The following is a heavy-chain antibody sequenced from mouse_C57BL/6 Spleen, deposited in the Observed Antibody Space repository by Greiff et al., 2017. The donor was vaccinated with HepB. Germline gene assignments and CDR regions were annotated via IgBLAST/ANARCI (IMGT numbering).Heavy chain of an antibody. CDR3: ARHEERHYYGSRGDYAMDY. J-gene: IGHJ4*01. Sequence: VQLQQSGAELVKPGASVKLSCKASGYTFTEYTIHWVKQRSGQGLEWIGWFYPGSGSIKYNEKFKDKATLTADKSSSTVYMELSRLTSEDSAVYFCARHEERHYYGSRGDYAMDYWGQGTSVTVSS. D-gene: IGHD1-1*01. V-gene: IGHV1-62-2*01. CDR1: GYTFTEYT. CDR2: FYPGSGSI.